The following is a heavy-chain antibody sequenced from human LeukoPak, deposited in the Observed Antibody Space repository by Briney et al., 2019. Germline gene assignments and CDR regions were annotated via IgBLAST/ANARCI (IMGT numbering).Heavy chain of an antibody. D-gene: IGHD5-12*01. V-gene: IGHV3-48*04. CDR1: GFTFSSYS. CDR3: ARGDIVDPYYYYGMDV. CDR2: ISSSSSTI. Sequence: GSLRLSCAASGFTFSSYSMNWVRQAPGKGLEWVSYISSSSSTIYYADSVKGRFTISRDNAKNSLYLQMNSLRGEDTAVYYCARGDIVDPYYYYGMDVWGQGTTVTVSS. J-gene: IGHJ6*02.